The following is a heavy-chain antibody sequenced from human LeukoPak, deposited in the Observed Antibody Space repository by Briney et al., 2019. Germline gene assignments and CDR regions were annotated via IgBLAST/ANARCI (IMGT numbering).Heavy chain of an antibody. J-gene: IGHJ6*02. Sequence: SETLSLTCTVSGGSINTYYWSWIRQPPGKGLEWIGYIYYSGSTNYNPSLKSRVTISVDTSKNQFSLKLSSVTAADTAVYYCARDRFIGVGYYYDSSGYYHYGMDVWGQGTTVTVSS. D-gene: IGHD3-22*01. CDR1: GGSINTYY. CDR2: IYYSGST. V-gene: IGHV4-59*01. CDR3: ARDRFIGVGYYYDSSGYYHYGMDV.